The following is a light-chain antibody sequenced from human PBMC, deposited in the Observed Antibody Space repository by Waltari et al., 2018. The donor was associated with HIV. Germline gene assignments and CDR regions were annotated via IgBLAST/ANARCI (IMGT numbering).Light chain of an antibody. CDR2: LGS. Sequence: SYVLTQPPSVSVAPGVTAKITCAGDNIGSKPVHWYQQRPGQAPMLVIFLGSDRPSGIPERFSGSKSGNTAILTITRVEAGDEADYHCQIWDSASDHVIFGGGTKLTVL. J-gene: IGLJ2*01. CDR1: NIGSKP. V-gene: IGLV3-21*04. CDR3: QIWDSASDHVI.